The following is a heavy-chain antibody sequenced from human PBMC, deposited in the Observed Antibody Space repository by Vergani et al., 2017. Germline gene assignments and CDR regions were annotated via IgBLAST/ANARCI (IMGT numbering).Heavy chain of an antibody. CDR2: IYYSGST. J-gene: IGHJ4*02. CDR1: GGPISSGDYY. CDR3: ARDVGRGFGESYFDY. V-gene: IGHV4-30-4*01. Sequence: QVQLQESGPGLVKPSQTLSLTCTVSGGPISSGDYYWSWIRQPPGKGLEWIGYIYYSGSTYYNPSLKSRVTISVDTSKNQFSLKLSSVTAADTAVYYCARDVGRGFGESYFDYWGQGTLVTVSS. D-gene: IGHD3-10*01.